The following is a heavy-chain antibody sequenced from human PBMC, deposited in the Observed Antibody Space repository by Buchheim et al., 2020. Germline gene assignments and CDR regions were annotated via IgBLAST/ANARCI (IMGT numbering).Heavy chain of an antibody. CDR1: GFTFSSYG. CDR3: AKDGVVGFVELSWGFDY. CDR2: ISYDGSNK. Sequence: QVQLVESGGGVVQPGRSLRLFCAASGFTFSSYGMHWVRQAPGKGLEWVAVISYDGSNKYYADSVKGRFTISRDNSKNTLYLQMNSLRAEDTAAYYCAKDGVVGFVELSWGFDYWGQGTL. J-gene: IGHJ4*02. V-gene: IGHV3-30*18. D-gene: IGHD1-26*01.